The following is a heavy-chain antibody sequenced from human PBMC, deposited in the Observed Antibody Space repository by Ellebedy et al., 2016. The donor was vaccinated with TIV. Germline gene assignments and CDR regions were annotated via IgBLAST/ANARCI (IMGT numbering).Heavy chain of an antibody. Sequence: GESLKISCAASGFSFSAFGMHWVRQAPGKGLEWVAFIRNDGSNEYYADSVKGRLTISRDDSKNTLFLYMNSLRVEDSAVYYCAKDSNWGALDHWGQGTLVTVSS. CDR3: AKDSNWGALDH. D-gene: IGHD7-27*01. CDR1: GFSFSAFG. CDR2: IRNDGSNE. J-gene: IGHJ4*02. V-gene: IGHV3-30*02.